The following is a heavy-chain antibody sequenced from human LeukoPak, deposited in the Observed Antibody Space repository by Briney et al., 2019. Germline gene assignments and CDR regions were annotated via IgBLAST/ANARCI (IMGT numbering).Heavy chain of an antibody. V-gene: IGHV1-2*06. D-gene: IGHD2-2*01. J-gene: IGHJ4*02. CDR3: ACEGYCSSTCCYWGNY. CDR2: INPNSGGT. CDR1: GYTFTGYY. Sequence: GASVKVSCKASGYTFTGYYMHWVRQAPGQGLEWMGRINPNSGGTNYAQKFQGRVTMTRDTSISTAYMELSRLRSDDTAVYYCACEGYCSSTCCYWGNYWGQGTLVTVSS.